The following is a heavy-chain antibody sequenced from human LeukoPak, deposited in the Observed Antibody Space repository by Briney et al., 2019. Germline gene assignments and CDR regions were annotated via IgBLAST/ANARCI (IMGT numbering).Heavy chain of an antibody. D-gene: IGHD6-6*01. CDR2: IYYSATT. Sequence: SETLSLTCTVSGGSISSSSYYWGWIRQPPGKGLEWIGSIYYSATTYYNPSLKSRVTISVDTSKNQFSLKLSSVTAADTAVYYCARELGGQLVHDYWGQGTLVTVSS. CDR1: GGSISSSSYY. CDR3: ARELGGQLVHDY. V-gene: IGHV4-39*07. J-gene: IGHJ4*02.